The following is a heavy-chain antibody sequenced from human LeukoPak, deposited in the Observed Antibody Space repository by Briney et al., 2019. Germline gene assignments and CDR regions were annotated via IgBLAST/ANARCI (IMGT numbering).Heavy chain of an antibody. CDR2: INHSGNT. V-gene: IGHV4-34*01. J-gene: IGHJ4*02. D-gene: IGHD4-11*01. Sequence: SETLSLTCAVYGGSFSGYYWSWIRQPPGKGLEWIGEINHSGNTNYNPSLKSRVTISVDTSKNQFSLKLSSVTAADTAVYYCARGVDGGLHDYWGQGTLVTVSS. CDR1: GGSFSGYY. CDR3: ARGVDGGLHDY.